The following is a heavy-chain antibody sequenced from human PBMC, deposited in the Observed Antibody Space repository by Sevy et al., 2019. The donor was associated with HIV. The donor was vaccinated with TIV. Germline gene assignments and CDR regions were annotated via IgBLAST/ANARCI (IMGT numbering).Heavy chain of an antibody. Sequence: ASVKVSCKASGYTFTGYYMHWVRQAPGQGLEWMGWINPNSGGTNYAQKFQGRVTMTRDTSISTAYMELSRLRSDDTAVYYCARGRGSPPYYYYYGMDVCGQGTTVTVSS. D-gene: IGHD3-16*01. J-gene: IGHJ6*02. V-gene: IGHV1-2*02. CDR3: ARGRGSPPYYYYYGMDV. CDR2: INPNSGGT. CDR1: GYTFTGYY.